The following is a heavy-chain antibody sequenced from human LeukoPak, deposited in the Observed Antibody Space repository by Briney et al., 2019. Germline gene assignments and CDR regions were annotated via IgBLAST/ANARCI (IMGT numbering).Heavy chain of an antibody. J-gene: IGHJ4*02. V-gene: IGHV3-21*04. Sequence: PGGSLRLSCAASGFSFSAYIMNWVRQAPGKGLEWVSSISSNSNYIYYADSVRGRFTISRDDSRNTLYLQMNSLRGDDTAVYYCAKDVGKWESLHFFDYWGQGTLVTVSS. CDR3: AKDVGKWESLHFFDY. CDR1: GFSFSAYI. D-gene: IGHD1-26*01. CDR2: ISSNSNYI.